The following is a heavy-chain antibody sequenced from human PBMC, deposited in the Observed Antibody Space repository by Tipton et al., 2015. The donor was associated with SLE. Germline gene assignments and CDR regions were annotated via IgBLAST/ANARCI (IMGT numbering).Heavy chain of an antibody. CDR3: AKDAAVAGMGDAFDI. Sequence: SLRLSCAASGFTFSSYGVHWVRQAPGKGLEWVAFIRYDGSNKYYADSVKGRFTISRDNSKNTLYLQMNSLRAEDTAVYYCAKDAAVAGMGDAFDIWGQGTMVTVSS. J-gene: IGHJ3*02. D-gene: IGHD6-19*01. V-gene: IGHV3-30*02. CDR2: IRYDGSNK. CDR1: GFTFSSYG.